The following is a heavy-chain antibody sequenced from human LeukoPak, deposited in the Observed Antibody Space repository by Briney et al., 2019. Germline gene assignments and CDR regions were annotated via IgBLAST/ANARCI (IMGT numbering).Heavy chain of an antibody. D-gene: IGHD3-3*01. Sequence: SATLSLTCTVSGGSISSYYWSWIRQPAGKGLEWIGRIYTSGSTNYNPSLKSRVTMSVDTSKNQFSLKLSSVTAADTAVYYCARVSYDFWSGYDLYYYYYYMDVWGKGTTVTVSS. CDR2: IYTSGST. CDR3: ARVSYDFWSGYDLYYYYYYMDV. CDR1: GGSISSYY. V-gene: IGHV4-4*07. J-gene: IGHJ6*03.